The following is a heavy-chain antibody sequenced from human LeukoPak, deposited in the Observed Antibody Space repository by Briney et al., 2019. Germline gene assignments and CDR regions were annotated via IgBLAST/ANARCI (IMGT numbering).Heavy chain of an antibody. CDR1: VGSFSGYY. CDR2: INHSGST. V-gene: IGHV4-34*01. Sequence: PSDTLSLTCAVYVGSFSGYYWSWIREPPGKGLECIGEINHSGSTNYNPSLKSRVTISVDTSKNQFSLTLSSVSAADTAVYYCAGARWLRPIDYWGQGTLVTVSS. J-gene: IGHJ4*02. CDR3: AGARWLRPIDY. D-gene: IGHD5-12*01.